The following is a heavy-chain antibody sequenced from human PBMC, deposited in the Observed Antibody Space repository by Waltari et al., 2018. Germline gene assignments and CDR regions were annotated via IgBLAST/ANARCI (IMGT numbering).Heavy chain of an antibody. D-gene: IGHD6-19*01. Sequence: DVQLLDSGGDLVQPGGSLRLSCAASGFTFSTHWMAWVRQAPGKGLEWVADINHDGSAQFYIESVKGRFTISRDNAENSLSLQMNSLRAEDTAVYYCARFRFGTGSGRFLGYWGQGTLVAVSS. CDR2: INHDGSAQ. J-gene: IGHJ4*02. CDR1: GFTFSTHW. CDR3: ARFRFGTGSGRFLGY. V-gene: IGHV3-7*01.